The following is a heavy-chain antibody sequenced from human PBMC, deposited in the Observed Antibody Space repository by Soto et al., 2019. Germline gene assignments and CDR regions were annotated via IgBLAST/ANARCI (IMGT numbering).Heavy chain of an antibody. J-gene: IGHJ4*02. CDR2: IIPILGIA. Sequence: QVQLVQSGAEVKKPGSSVKVSCKASGGTFSSYTISWVRQAPGQGLEWMGRIIPILGIANYAPKFQGRVTISADKSTSTAYMEVGSLGSEDTAVYYCAIDRETGYFGYWGQGTLVTVSA. D-gene: IGHD3-10*01. V-gene: IGHV1-69*08. CDR3: AIDRETGYFGY. CDR1: GGTFSSYT.